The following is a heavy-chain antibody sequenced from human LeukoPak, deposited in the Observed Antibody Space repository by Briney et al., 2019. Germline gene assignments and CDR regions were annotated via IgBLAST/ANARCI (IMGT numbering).Heavy chain of an antibody. Sequence: GGSLRLSCAASGFTFSSYEMNWVRQAPGKGLEWVSTISSSGGSTYYADSVKGRFTISRDNSKNTLYLQMNSLRAEDTAVYYCARAHLSSSSTDYMEVWGKGTTVTVSS. D-gene: IGHD6-6*01. CDR3: ARAHLSSSSTDYMEV. J-gene: IGHJ6*03. CDR1: GFTFSSYE. V-gene: IGHV3-23*01. CDR2: ISSSGGST.